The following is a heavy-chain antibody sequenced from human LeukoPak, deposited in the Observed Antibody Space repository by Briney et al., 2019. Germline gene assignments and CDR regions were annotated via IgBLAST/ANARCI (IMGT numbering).Heavy chain of an antibody. J-gene: IGHJ4*02. CDR3: ARDLSYGSGSYYIPFDY. Sequence: TSSETLSLTCTVSGGSISSYYWSWIRQPAGKGLEWIGRIYTSGSTNYNPSLKSRVTMSVDTSKNQFSLKLSSVTAADMAVYYCARDLSYGSGSYYIPFDYWGQGTLVTVSS. CDR1: GGSISSYY. V-gene: IGHV4-4*07. D-gene: IGHD3-10*01. CDR2: IYTSGST.